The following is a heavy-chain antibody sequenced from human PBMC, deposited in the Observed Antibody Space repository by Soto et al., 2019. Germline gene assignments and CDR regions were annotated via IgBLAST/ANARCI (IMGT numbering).Heavy chain of an antibody. D-gene: IGHD6-13*01. CDR1: GXTFTXXX. CDR2: ISAYNGNT. CDR3: ARGYSSSWYGGHYYYGMDV. V-gene: IGHV1-18*01. J-gene: IGHJ6*02. Sequence: ASVKVSCKASGXTFTXXXIXWVRXXXGQXXXWMGWISAYNGNTNYAQKLQGRVTMTTDTSTSTAYMELRSLRSDDTAVYYCARGYSSSWYGGHYYYGMDVWGQGTTVTVSS.